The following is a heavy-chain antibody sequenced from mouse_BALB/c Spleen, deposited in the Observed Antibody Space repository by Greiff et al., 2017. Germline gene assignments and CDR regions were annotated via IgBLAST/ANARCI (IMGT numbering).Heavy chain of an antibody. CDR2: ILPGSGST. Sequence: VQLQQSGAELMKPGASVKISCKATGYTFSSYWIEWVKQRPGHGLEWIGEILPGSGSTNYNEKFKGKATFTADTSSNTAYMQLSSLTSEDSAVYYCASLTTASDFDVWGAGTTVTVSS. D-gene: IGHD1-2*01. CDR3: ASLTTASDFDV. V-gene: IGHV1-9*01. J-gene: IGHJ1*01. CDR1: GYTFSSYW.